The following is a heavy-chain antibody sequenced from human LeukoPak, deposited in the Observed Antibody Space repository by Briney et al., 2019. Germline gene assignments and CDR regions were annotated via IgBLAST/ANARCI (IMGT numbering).Heavy chain of an antibody. J-gene: IGHJ4*02. Sequence: TTSETLSLTCTVSGGSINPNYWSWIRQPPGKGLEWIGYIHHSGRTNYNPSLKSRVTISVDTSRNRFSLRLSSVAAADTAVYYCARHTSYGGNSAFGDWGQGTLVTVSS. CDR2: IHHSGRT. CDR1: GGSINPNY. V-gene: IGHV4-59*08. D-gene: IGHD4-17*01. CDR3: ARHTSYGGNSAFGD.